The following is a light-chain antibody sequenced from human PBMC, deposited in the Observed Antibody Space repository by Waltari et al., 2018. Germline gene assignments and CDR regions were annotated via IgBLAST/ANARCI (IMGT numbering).Light chain of an antibody. Sequence: QSALTQPASVSGSPGQSITISCTGASSDIGSYNLVSCYQQHPGKAPKLMVYDVFYRPSGFCNRFSAAKSGNTASLTSSGLQAEDEADYYCCSYAGSYTWVFGGGTKLTVL. CDR1: SSDIGSYNL. J-gene: IGLJ3*02. CDR3: CSYAGSYTWV. V-gene: IGLV2-23*02. CDR2: DVF.